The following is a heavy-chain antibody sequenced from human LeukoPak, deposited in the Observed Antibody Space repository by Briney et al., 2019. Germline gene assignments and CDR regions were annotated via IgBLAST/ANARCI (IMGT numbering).Heavy chain of an antibody. V-gene: IGHV5-51*01. CDR2: IYPADSTA. CDR3: ARHPESGYTGYESDY. Sequence: NLGESLKISCKASGYSFTTYWIGWVRQVPGKGLEWVGIIYPADSTAKYSPSFQGQVTISVDKSIGTAYLQWSRLEASDTAVFYCARHPESGYTGYESDYWGQGTPVTVSS. D-gene: IGHD5-12*01. CDR1: GYSFTTYW. J-gene: IGHJ4*02.